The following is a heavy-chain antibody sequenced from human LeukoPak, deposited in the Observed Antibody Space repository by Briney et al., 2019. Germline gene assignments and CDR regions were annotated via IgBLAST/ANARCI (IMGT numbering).Heavy chain of an antibody. Sequence: PGGSLRLSCAASGFTFDDYAMHWVRQAPGKGLEWVSGISWNSGSIGYADSVKGRFTISRDNDKNSLYLQMNSLRAEDTALYYCAKDPHSSSPYTYMDVWGKGTTVTVSS. V-gene: IGHV3-9*01. CDR1: GFTFDDYA. D-gene: IGHD6-6*01. CDR3: AKDPHSSSPYTYMDV. J-gene: IGHJ6*03. CDR2: ISWNSGSI.